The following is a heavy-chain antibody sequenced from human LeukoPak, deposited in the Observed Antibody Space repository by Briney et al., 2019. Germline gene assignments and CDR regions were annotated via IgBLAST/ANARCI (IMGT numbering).Heavy chain of an antibody. CDR2: IYPADSDT. CDR3: VRPSLLDSGSSDRDY. Sequence: GESLQIPSKGSGYTFTNYWIGWVRRLPGKSLQWLGIIYPADSDTSYSPSFQSQVTISADKSINTAYLQWTNLKASDTAIYYFVRPSLLDSGSSDRDYWGQGTLVTVSS. D-gene: IGHD1-26*01. CDR1: GYTFTNYW. J-gene: IGHJ4*02. V-gene: IGHV5-51*01.